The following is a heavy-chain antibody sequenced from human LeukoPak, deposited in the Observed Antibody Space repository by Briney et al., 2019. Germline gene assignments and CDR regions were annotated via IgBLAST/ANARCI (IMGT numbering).Heavy chain of an antibody. J-gene: IGHJ3*02. V-gene: IGHV3-23*01. Sequence: GGSLRLSCAASGFTFSSYAMSWVRQAPGEGLEWVSAISGSGGSTYYADSVKGRFTISRDNSKNTLYLQMNSLRAEDTAVYYCAKDMHYDFWSGPGGAFDIWGQGTMVTVSS. D-gene: IGHD3-3*01. CDR3: AKDMHYDFWSGPGGAFDI. CDR2: ISGSGGST. CDR1: GFTFSSYA.